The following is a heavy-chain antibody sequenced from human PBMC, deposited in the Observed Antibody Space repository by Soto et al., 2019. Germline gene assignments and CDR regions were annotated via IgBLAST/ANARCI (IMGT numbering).Heavy chain of an antibody. Sequence: SETLSLTCTVSGDSVTGGAYSWSWIRQPPGKGLEWIGYIYYTGSADYNPSLKSRVTISIDTSKNQFSLKLSSVTAADTAVYFCGSIAASADYYGMDVWGQGTTVTVSS. CDR2: IYYTGSA. CDR1: GDSVTGGAYS. CDR3: GSIAASADYYGMDV. D-gene: IGHD6-13*01. J-gene: IGHJ6*02. V-gene: IGHV4-61*08.